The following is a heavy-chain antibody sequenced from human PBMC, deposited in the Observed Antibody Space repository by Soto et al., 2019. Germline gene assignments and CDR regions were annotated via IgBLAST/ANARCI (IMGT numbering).Heavy chain of an antibody. J-gene: IGHJ4*02. D-gene: IGHD6-13*01. V-gene: IGHV3-74*01. CDR3: TREVATVPDY. CDR1: GFTFRSYW. CDR2: ISPDGSIT. Sequence: EVQLVESGGGLVQPGGSLRLSCAASGFTFRSYWMHWVRQAPGKGLVWVSRISPDGSITNYADSVKGRFTISRDNAKNTLFLQMYSLRAEDTAVYYCTREVATVPDYWGQGTLVTVSS.